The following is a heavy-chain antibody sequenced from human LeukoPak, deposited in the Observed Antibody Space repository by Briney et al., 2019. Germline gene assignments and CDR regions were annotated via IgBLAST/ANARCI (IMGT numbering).Heavy chain of an antibody. CDR3: ARGQWLVLDAFDI. D-gene: IGHD6-19*01. Sequence: PGGSLRLSCAASGFTFSSHAMHWVRQAPGKGLEWVAVISYDGSNKYYADSVKGRLTISRDNSKNTLYLQMNSLRAEDTAVYYCARGQWLVLDAFDIWGQGTMVTVSS. CDR2: ISYDGSNK. J-gene: IGHJ3*02. V-gene: IGHV3-30-3*01. CDR1: GFTFSSHA.